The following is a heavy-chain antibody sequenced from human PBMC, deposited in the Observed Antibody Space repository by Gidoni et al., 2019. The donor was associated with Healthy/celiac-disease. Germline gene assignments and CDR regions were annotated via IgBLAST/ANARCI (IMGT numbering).Heavy chain of an antibody. CDR2: FDPEDGET. J-gene: IGHJ6*03. Sequence: QVQLVQSGAEVKKPGASVKVSCKVSGYTLTELSMHWVRQAPGKGLEWMGGFDPEDGETIYAQKFQGRVTMTEDTSTDTAYMELSSLRSEDTAVYYCATSDRLTVTTSDYYYYYMDVWGKGTTVTVSS. CDR3: ATSDRLTVTTSDYYYYYMDV. V-gene: IGHV1-24*01. D-gene: IGHD4-4*01. CDR1: GYTLTELS.